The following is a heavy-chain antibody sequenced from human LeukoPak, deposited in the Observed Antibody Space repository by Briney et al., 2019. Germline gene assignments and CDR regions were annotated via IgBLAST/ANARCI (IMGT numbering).Heavy chain of an antibody. D-gene: IGHD5-18*01. CDR1: GGSFSGYY. CDR2: INHSGST. J-gene: IGHJ4*02. CDR3: ASRGYSSPWDY. V-gene: IGHV4-34*01. Sequence: PETLSLTCAVYGGSFSGYYWSWIRQPPGKGLEWIGEINHSGSTNYNPSLKSRVTISVDTSKNQFSLKLSSVTAADTAVYYCASRGYSSPWDYWGQGTLVTVSS.